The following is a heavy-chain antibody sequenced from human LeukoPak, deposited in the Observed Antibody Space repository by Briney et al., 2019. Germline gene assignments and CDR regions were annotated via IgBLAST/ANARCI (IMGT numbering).Heavy chain of an antibody. CDR3: AKVDTAGYYYGMDV. CDR1: GFTFSSYG. Sequence: GGSLRLSCAASGFTFSSYGMHWVRQAPGKGLEWVAVISYDGSNKYYADSVKGRFTISRDNSKNTLYLQMNSLRAEDTAVYYCAKVDTAGYYYGMDVWGIGTTVIVSS. J-gene: IGHJ6*04. CDR2: ISYDGSNK. V-gene: IGHV3-30*18. D-gene: IGHD5-18*01.